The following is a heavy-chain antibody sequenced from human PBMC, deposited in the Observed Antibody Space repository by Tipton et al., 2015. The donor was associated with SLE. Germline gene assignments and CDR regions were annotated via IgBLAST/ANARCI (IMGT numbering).Heavy chain of an antibody. CDR2: INPSGGST. Sequence: QLVQSGAEVKKPGASVKGSCKASGYTFTSYYMHWVRQAPGQGLEWMGIINPSGGSTSYAQKFQGRVTMTRDTSTSTVYMELSSLRSEDTAVYYCARVGVVVPAAIGAFDIWGQGTMVTVSS. J-gene: IGHJ3*02. D-gene: IGHD2-2*01. V-gene: IGHV1-46*01. CDR3: ARVGVVVPAAIGAFDI. CDR1: GYTFTSYY.